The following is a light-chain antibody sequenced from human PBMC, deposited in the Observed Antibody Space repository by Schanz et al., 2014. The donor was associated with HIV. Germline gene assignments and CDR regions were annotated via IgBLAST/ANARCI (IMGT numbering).Light chain of an antibody. J-gene: IGLJ1*01. Sequence: QSALTQPASVSGSPGQSITISCTGTSSDVGGSDSVSWFQQNPGKAPRLLIYDVNIRPSGVSNRFSGSKSGNTASLTISGLQAEDEADYYCSSYTSSSALYVFGSGTKLPS. CDR3: SSYTSSSALYV. CDR1: SSDVGGSDS. CDR2: DVN. V-gene: IGLV2-14*03.